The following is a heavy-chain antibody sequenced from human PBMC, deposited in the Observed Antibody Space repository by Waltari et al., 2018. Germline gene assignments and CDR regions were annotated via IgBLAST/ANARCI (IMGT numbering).Heavy chain of an antibody. CDR2: VKENGIDR. CDR1: GFTFEVYW. D-gene: IGHD2-2*01. Sequence: EVLLVESGGGWVRPGGSLTLSCAASGFTFEVYWMSGVRRAPGKGWEWVANVKENGIDRHHSASVAGRFTISRDNARNSISLQMEDLRVEDSGIYYCARDMPFDVWGPGTSVIVS. CDR3: ARDMPFDV. J-gene: IGHJ4*02. V-gene: IGHV3-7*01.